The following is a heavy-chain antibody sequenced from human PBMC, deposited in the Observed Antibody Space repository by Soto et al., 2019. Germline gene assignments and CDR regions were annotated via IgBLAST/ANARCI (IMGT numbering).Heavy chain of an antibody. CDR3: ARWAGWFDP. V-gene: IGHV3-74*01. Sequence: EVQLVESGGGLVQPGGSLRLSCAASGFTFSNSWMHWVRQAPGKGLVWVSRINGDGSSTTYADSVKGRFTISRDNAKNPLDLQMNSLRVEDTAVYYCARWAGWFDPWGQGTLVTVSS. CDR2: INGDGSST. CDR1: GFTFSNSW. J-gene: IGHJ5*02.